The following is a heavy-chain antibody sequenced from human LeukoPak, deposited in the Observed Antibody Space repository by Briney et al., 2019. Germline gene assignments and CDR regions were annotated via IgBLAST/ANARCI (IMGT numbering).Heavy chain of an antibody. CDR1: GFTFSSYF. CDR3: ARDLPFDP. Sequence: GGSLRLSCAASGFTFSSYFMNWVRQAPGKGLEWVSSISSSSSYIYYADSVKGRFTISRDNSKNTLYLQMNSLRAEDTAVYYCARDLPFDPWGQGTLVTVSS. V-gene: IGHV3-21*01. CDR2: ISSSSSYI. J-gene: IGHJ5*02.